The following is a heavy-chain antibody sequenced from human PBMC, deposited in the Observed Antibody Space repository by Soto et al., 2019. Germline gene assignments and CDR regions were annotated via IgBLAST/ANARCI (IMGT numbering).Heavy chain of an antibody. Sequence: SETLSLTCSVSDGSIISDDYFWTWMRQSPERGLEWIGHIHSSGSTEYNPSLESRLTISVDTSKNQFSLKLSSVTAADTAIYYCATDAYSYFDPGGQGTQVTVSS. D-gene: IGHD5-18*01. CDR1: DGSIISDDYF. J-gene: IGHJ4*02. CDR2: IHSSGST. V-gene: IGHV4-61*08. CDR3: ATDAYSYFDP.